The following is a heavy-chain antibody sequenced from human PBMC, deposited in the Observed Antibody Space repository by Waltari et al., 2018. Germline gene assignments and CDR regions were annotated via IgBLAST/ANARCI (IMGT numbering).Heavy chain of an antibody. CDR1: GGSISSGDYY. V-gene: IGHV4-30-4*08. D-gene: IGHD2-15*01. Sequence: QVQLQESGPGLVKPSQTLSLTCTVSGGSISSGDYYWSWIRQPPGKGLEWIGYIYYSGSTYYNPSLKSRVTIAVDTSKNQCSLKLSSVTAADTAVYYCARGRYCSGGSCYNIFDYWGQGTLVTVSS. CDR2: IYYSGST. CDR3: ARGRYCSGGSCYNIFDY. J-gene: IGHJ4*02.